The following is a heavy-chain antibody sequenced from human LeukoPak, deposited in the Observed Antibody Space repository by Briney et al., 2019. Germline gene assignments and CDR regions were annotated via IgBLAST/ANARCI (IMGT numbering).Heavy chain of an antibody. D-gene: IGHD3-3*01. CDR1: GGTFSSYA. CDR3: ARPRYDFWSGYYALYYYGMDV. V-gene: IGHV1-69*13. J-gene: IGHJ6*02. CDR2: IILIFGTA. Sequence: EASVKVSCKASGGTFSSYAISWVRQAPGQGLEWMGGIILIFGTANYAQKFQGRVTVTADESTSTAYMELSSLRSEDTAVYYCARPRYDFWSGYYALYYYGMDVWGQGTTVTVSS.